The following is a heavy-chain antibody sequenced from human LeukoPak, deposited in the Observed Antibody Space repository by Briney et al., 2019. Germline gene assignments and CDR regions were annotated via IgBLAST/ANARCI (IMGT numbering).Heavy chain of an antibody. CDR2: INPNSGGT. D-gene: IGHD3/OR15-3a*01. CDR3: AGSLDRRPSHFDL. Sequence: ASVNVSCKASGYTFTGYYMHWVRQAPGQGLEWMGWINPNSGGTNYAQKFQGRVTMTRDTSISTAYMELSRLRPDDTAVYYCAGSLDRRPSHFDLWGRGTLVTVSS. CDR1: GYTFTGYY. J-gene: IGHJ2*01. V-gene: IGHV1-2*02.